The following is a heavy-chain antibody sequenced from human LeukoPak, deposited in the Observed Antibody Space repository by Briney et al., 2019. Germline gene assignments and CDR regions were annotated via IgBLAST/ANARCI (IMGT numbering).Heavy chain of an antibody. CDR1: GYTFTSYG. D-gene: IGHD5-18*01. V-gene: IGHV1-18*01. J-gene: IGHJ6*03. CDR2: ISAYNGNT. CDR3: ARGQVQLWVQGYYYYMDV. Sequence: ASVKVSCKASGYTFTSYGISWVRQAPGQGLEWMGWISAYNGNTNYAQKLQGRVTITRNTSISTAYMELSSLRSEDTAVYYCARGQVQLWVQGYYYYMDVWGRGTTVTVSS.